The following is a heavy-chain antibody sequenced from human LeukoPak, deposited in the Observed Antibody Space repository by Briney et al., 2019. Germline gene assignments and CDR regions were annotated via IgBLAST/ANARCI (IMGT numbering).Heavy chain of an antibody. CDR2: IYYSGST. Sequence: SETLSLTCTVSGGSISSYYWSWIRQPPGKGLEWIGYIYYSGSTNYNPSLKSRVTISVDTYKNQCSLKLSSVTAADTAVYYCARSAPILTGYYDYWGQGTLVTVSS. CDR3: ARSAPILTGYYDY. V-gene: IGHV4-59*01. D-gene: IGHD3-9*01. CDR1: GGSISSYY. J-gene: IGHJ4*02.